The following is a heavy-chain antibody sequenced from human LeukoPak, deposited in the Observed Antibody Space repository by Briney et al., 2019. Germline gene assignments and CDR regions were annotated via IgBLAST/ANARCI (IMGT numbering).Heavy chain of an antibody. D-gene: IGHD3-10*01. V-gene: IGHV3-48*03. J-gene: IGHJ4*02. CDR1: GFTFSSYE. CDR2: ISSSGNAI. CDR3: ARDKSSFYSESGSKFDY. Sequence: GGSLRLSCAASGFTFSSYEMNWVRQAPGKGLEWVSYISSSGNAIYYADSVKGRFTISRDNAKNSLYLQMNSLRVEDTAVYYCARDKSSFYSESGSKFDYWGQGTLVTVSS.